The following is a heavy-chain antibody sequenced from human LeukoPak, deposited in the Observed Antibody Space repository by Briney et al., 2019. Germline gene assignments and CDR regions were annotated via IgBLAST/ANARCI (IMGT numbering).Heavy chain of an antibody. Sequence: SETLSLTCTVSGGSIGSYYWSWIRQPAGKGLEWIGRIYTSGSTNYNPSLKSRVTMSVDTSKNQFSLKLSSVTAADTAVYYCARGHYDSSGYSPGYYFDYWGQGTLVTVSS. CDR2: IYTSGST. CDR3: ARGHYDSSGYSPGYYFDY. V-gene: IGHV4-4*07. D-gene: IGHD3-22*01. J-gene: IGHJ4*02. CDR1: GGSIGSYY.